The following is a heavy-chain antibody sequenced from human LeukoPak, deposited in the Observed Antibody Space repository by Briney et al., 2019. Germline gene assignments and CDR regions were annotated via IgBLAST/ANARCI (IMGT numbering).Heavy chain of an antibody. V-gene: IGHV4-38-2*02. D-gene: IGHD4-11*01. J-gene: IGHJ4*02. Sequence: PSETLSLTCTVSGYSISSGYYWGWIRQPPGKGLEWIGSIYHSGSTYYNPSLKSRVTISVDTSKNQFSLKLSSVTAADTAVYYCASKGNDYSNYGSDNWGQGTLVTVSS. CDR1: GYSISSGYY. CDR3: ASKGNDYSNYGSDN. CDR2: IYHSGST.